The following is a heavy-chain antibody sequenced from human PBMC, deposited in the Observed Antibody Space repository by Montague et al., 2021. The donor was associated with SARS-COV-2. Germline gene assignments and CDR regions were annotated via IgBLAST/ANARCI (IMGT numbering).Heavy chain of an antibody. J-gene: IGHJ4*02. V-gene: IGHV4-39*01. CDR2: IYYSGST. CDR1: DDSISSSSYY. D-gene: IGHD3-3*01. Sequence: SETLSLTCTVSDDSISSSSYYWAWIRQPPGKGLEWIGSIYYSGSTYYNPSLKSRVTTSVDTSKKQFSLNLSSVTAADTAVFYCVRGRSGYFNPLDYWGQGTLVTVSS. CDR3: VRGRSGYFNPLDY.